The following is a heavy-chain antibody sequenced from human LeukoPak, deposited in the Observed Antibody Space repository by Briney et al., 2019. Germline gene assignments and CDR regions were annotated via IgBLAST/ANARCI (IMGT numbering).Heavy chain of an antibody. Sequence: GGSLRLSCSASGFIFNMFGMHWFRQAPGKGLEWVALISKDGETYYTDSVKGRFTISRDTSTNTVNLQMDSLTSEDTAVYFCARDDSGWITGKILYWGQGTLVSISS. CDR1: GFIFNMFG. V-gene: IGHV3-30*04. CDR3: ARDDSGWITGKILY. D-gene: IGHD6-19*01. CDR2: ISKDGET. J-gene: IGHJ4*02.